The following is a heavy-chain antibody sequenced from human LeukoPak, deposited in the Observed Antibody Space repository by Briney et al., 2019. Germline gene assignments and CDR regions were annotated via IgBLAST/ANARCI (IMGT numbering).Heavy chain of an antibody. V-gene: IGHV1-2*02. CDR1: GYTFTGYY. Sequence: ASVKVSCKASGYTFTGYYMHWVRQVPGQGLEWMGWINPNSGGTNYAQKFQGRVTMTRDTSISTAYMELSRLRSGDTAVYYCARDADFWSGYSLDVWGQGTTVTASS. CDR2: INPNSGGT. J-gene: IGHJ6*02. CDR3: ARDADFWSGYSLDV. D-gene: IGHD3-3*01.